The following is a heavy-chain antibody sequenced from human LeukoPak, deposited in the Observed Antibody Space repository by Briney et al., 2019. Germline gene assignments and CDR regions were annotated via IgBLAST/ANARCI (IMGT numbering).Heavy chain of an antibody. CDR1: GASLSSRSYF. V-gene: IGHV4-61*01. CDR3: ATVLHDAFHF. CDR2: SYYSGST. Sequence: SDTLFLTCTVSGASLSSRSYFRCWLRQPPGTGLPWIGCSYYSGSTNYDPSLKSRVTISRDTSKNQFSLNLSSVTAADMAVYYCATVLHDAFHFWGQGTMVTVSS. D-gene: IGHD2-15*01. J-gene: IGHJ3*01.